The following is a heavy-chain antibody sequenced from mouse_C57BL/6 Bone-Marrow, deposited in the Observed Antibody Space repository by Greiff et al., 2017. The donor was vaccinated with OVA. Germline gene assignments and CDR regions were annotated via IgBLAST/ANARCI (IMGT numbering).Heavy chain of an antibody. CDR3: TVSSGYHYYAMDY. V-gene: IGHV14-4*01. CDR2: IDPENGDT. Sequence: VQLQQSGAELVRPGASVKLSCTASGFNIKDDYMHWVKQRPEQGLEWIGWIDPENGDTEYASKFQGKATITADTSSNTAYLQLSSLTSEDTAVYYCTVSSGYHYYAMDYWGQGTSVTVSS. J-gene: IGHJ4*01. D-gene: IGHD3-2*02. CDR1: GFNIKDDY.